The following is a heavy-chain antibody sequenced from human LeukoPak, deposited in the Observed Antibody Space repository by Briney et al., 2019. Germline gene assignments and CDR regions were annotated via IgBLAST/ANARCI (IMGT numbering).Heavy chain of an antibody. CDR2: MNPNSGNT. Sequence: ASVKVSCKASGYTFTSYDINWVRQATGQWLEWMGWMNPNSGNTGYAQKFQGRVTITRNTSISTAYMELSRLRSDDTAVYYCARDAADNWNDVGWFDPWGQGTLVTVSS. J-gene: IGHJ5*02. D-gene: IGHD1-1*01. CDR3: ARDAADNWNDVGWFDP. CDR1: GYTFTSYD. V-gene: IGHV1-8*03.